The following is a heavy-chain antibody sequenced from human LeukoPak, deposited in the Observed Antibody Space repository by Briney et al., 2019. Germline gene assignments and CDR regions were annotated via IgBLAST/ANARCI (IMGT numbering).Heavy chain of an antibody. J-gene: IGHJ3*02. Sequence: GGSLRLSCAASGFTFSSYEMNWVRKAPGKGLEWVSYISSSGSTIYYADSVKGRFTISRDNAKNSLYLQMNSLRAEDTAVYYCARESSGWYSVEGAFDIWGQGTMVTVSS. CDR3: ARESSGWYSVEGAFDI. D-gene: IGHD6-19*01. V-gene: IGHV3-48*03. CDR2: ISSSGSTI. CDR1: GFTFSSYE.